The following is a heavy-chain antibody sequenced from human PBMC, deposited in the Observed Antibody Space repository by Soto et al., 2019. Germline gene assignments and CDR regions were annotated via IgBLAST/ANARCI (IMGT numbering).Heavy chain of an antibody. CDR1: GGSVSSGSYY. CDR3: ARGSWYLDY. V-gene: IGHV4-31*03. Sequence: PSETLSLTCTVSGGSVSSGSYYWSWIRQHPGKGLEWIGYIYYSGSTYYNPSLKSRVTISVDTSKNQFSLKLSSVTAADTAVHYCARGSWYLDYWGQGTLVTVSS. CDR2: IYYSGST. D-gene: IGHD1-26*01. J-gene: IGHJ4*02.